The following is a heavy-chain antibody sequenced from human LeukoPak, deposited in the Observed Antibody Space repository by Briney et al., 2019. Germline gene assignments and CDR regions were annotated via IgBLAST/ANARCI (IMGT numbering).Heavy chain of an antibody. CDR1: GGTFSSYA. Sequence: SVKVSCMASGGTFSSYAISWVRQAPGQGLEWMGRIIPIFGTANYAQKFQGRVTITTDESTSTAYMELSSLRSEDTAVYYCARGAYSSSSDLGDYWGRGTLVTVSS. V-gene: IGHV1-69*05. J-gene: IGHJ4*02. CDR2: IIPIFGTA. CDR3: ARGAYSSSSDLGDY. D-gene: IGHD6-6*01.